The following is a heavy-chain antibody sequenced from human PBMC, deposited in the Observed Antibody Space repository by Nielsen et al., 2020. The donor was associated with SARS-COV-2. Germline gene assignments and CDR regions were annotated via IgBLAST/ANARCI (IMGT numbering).Heavy chain of an antibody. V-gene: IGHV1-58*01. CDR2: IIVGSANT. CDR1: GFTFSSSA. J-gene: IGHJ4*02. Sequence: SVKVSCKASGFTFSSSAVQWVRQTRGQGLEWIGWIIVGSANTNYAQKFRGRVTITGDMSTNTAQMELSSLRAEDTGLYYCATDGQAFEYWGRGTLVSVSS. CDR3: ATDGQAFEY.